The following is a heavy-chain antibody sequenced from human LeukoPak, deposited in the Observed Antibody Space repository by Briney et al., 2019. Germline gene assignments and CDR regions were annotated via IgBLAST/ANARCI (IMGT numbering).Heavy chain of an antibody. CDR3: AGPAGLPSFAMDV. J-gene: IGHJ6*02. CDR2: IYYTGSA. CDR1: GAPITRYY. D-gene: IGHD2-15*01. V-gene: IGHV4-59*08. Sequence: SETLSLTCTVSGAPITRYYWSWIRQPPGKGLEWIGYIYYTGSANYNPSLKSRVSISVDTSKNQFSLRLSSVTAADTAVYYCAGPAGLPSFAMDVWGQGTTVTVSS.